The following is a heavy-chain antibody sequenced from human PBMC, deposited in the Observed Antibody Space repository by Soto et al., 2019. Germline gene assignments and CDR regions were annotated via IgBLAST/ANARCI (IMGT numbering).Heavy chain of an antibody. CDR1: SGSISSYY. CDR3: ARGHYDYWSGSFATVDY. Sequence: SETLSLTCTVSSGSISSYYWSWIRQPPGKGLEWIGYIHYSGSTKYNPSLKSRVTISADTSKNQFSLKLSSVTAADTAVYYCARGHYDYWSGSFATVDYWGQGTRVTVSS. D-gene: IGHD3-3*01. V-gene: IGHV4-59*08. J-gene: IGHJ4*02. CDR2: IHYSGST.